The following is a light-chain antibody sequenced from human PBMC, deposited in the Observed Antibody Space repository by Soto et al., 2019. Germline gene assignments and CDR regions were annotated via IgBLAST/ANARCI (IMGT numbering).Light chain of an antibody. J-gene: IGKJ1*01. Sequence: PGERATLSCRASQSVGTFFAWYQQKPGQAPRLLIYDASNRATGIPARFSGSGSGTDFTLTISRLEPEDFAVYYCQQYGSSARTFGQGTKVDIK. CDR3: QQYGSSART. V-gene: IGKV3-20*01. CDR1: QSVGTF. CDR2: DAS.